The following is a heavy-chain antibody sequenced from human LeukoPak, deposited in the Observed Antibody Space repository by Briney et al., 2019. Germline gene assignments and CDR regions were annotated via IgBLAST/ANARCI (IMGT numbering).Heavy chain of an antibody. V-gene: IGHV3-7*01. CDR2: IKQDGSEK. J-gene: IGHJ5*02. D-gene: IGHD4-17*01. CDR3: ARDFLFFYGDYDCGYWFDP. Sequence: GGSLRLSCAASGFTFSSYWMSSVRQAPGKGLEWVANIKQDGSEKYYVDSVKGRFTISRDNAKNSLYLQMNSLRAEDTAVYYCARDFLFFYGDYDCGYWFDPWGQGTLVTVSS. CDR1: GFTFSSYW.